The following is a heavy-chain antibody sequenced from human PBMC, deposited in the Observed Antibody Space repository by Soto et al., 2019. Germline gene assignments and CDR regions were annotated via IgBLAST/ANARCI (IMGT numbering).Heavy chain of an antibody. V-gene: IGHV4-30-2*01. CDR3: ARGVYTTIFGVVILPYFDY. J-gene: IGHJ4*02. CDR1: AGSISSGGYS. CDR2: SYHSGST. Sequence: PSETLSLTCAVSAGSISSGGYSWSWIRQPPGKGLEWIGYSYHSGSTYYHPSLKSRVTISVDRSKNQFSLKLSSVTAADTAVYYCARGVYTTIFGVVILPYFDYWGQGTLVTVSS. D-gene: IGHD3-3*01.